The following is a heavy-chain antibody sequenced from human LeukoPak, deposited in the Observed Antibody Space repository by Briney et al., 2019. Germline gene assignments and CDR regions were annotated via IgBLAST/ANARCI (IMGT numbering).Heavy chain of an antibody. V-gene: IGHV3-23*01. CDR3: AKELVGGTSIAAAERNY. CDR2: ISGSGGST. Sequence: GVSLRLSCAASGFTFSSYAMSWVRQAPGKGLEWVSAISGSGGSTYYADSVKGRFTISRDNSKNTLYLQMNSLRAEDTAVYYCAKELVGGTSIAAAERNYWGQGTLVTVSS. CDR1: GFTFSSYA. D-gene: IGHD6-13*01. J-gene: IGHJ4*02.